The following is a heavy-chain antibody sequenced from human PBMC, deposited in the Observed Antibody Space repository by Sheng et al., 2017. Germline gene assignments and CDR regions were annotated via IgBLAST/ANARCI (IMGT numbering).Heavy chain of an antibody. CDR3: ARDSLGYCSSTSCYSPGY. CDR2: ISYDGSNK. V-gene: IGHV3-30*04. J-gene: IGHJ4*02. CDR1: GFTFSSYA. Sequence: QVQLVESGGGVVQPGRSLRLSCAASGFTFSSYAMHWVRQAPGKGLEWVAVISYDGSNKYYADSVKGRFTISRDNSKNTLYLQMNSLRAEDTAVYYCARDSLGYCSSTSCYSPGYWGQGTLVTVSS. D-gene: IGHD2-2*01.